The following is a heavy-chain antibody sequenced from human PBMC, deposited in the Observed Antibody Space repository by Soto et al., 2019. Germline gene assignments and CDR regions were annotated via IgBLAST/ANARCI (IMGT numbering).Heavy chain of an antibody. CDR3: ARSPGGYYIH. D-gene: IGHD3-10*02. Sequence: EVQLVESGGGLVQPGGSLRLSCADSGFSFSSYWMHWVRQGPGKGLVWVSRINTDGSSTNYADSVKGRFTISRDNAMITVYLQMKSLRAEDTAGYYCARSPGGYYIHWGQGTMVTVPS. CDR2: INTDGSST. J-gene: IGHJ3*01. V-gene: IGHV3-74*01. CDR1: GFSFSSYW.